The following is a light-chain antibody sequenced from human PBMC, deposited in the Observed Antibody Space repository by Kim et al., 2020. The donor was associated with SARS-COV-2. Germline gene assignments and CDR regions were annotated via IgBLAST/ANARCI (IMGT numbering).Light chain of an antibody. CDR2: KVS. V-gene: IGKV2-30*01. CDR1: QSLFYSDGNTY. J-gene: IGKJ3*01. CDR3: MQGTHWPFT. Sequence: PSSLSCRSSQSLFYSDGNTYLNWFHQRPGQSPRRLIYKVSNRDSGVPDRFSGSGSGTDFTLQISRVEAEDVGVYYCMQGTHWPFTFGPGTKVDIK.